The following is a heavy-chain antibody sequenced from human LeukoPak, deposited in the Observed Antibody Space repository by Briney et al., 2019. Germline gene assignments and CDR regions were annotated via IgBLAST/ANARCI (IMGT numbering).Heavy chain of an antibody. D-gene: IGHD3-3*01. CDR3: ARALNDFWSGYYLDAFDI. Sequence: ASVKVSCKASGYTFTSYYMHWVRQAPGQGLEWMGIINPRGGSTSYAQKFQGRVTMTRDTSTSTVYMELSSLRSEDTAVYYCARALNDFWSGYYLDAFDIWGQGTMVTVSS. J-gene: IGHJ3*02. CDR1: GYTFTSYY. CDR2: INPRGGST. V-gene: IGHV1-46*03.